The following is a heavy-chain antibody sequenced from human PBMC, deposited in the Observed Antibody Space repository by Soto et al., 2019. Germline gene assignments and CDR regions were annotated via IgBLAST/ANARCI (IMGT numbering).Heavy chain of an antibody. CDR2: ISGSGGST. J-gene: IGHJ4*02. CDR3: AQGRDYDYLDY. CDR1: GFTFSSYA. V-gene: IGHV3-23*01. Sequence: EVQLLESGGGLVQPGGSLRLSCAASGFTFSSYAMSWVLQAPGKGLEWVSAISGSGGSTYYADSVKGRFTISRDNSKNSLALQMHSLRDEDTAVYYFAQGRDYDYLDYWGQGNLVTVSA. D-gene: IGHD3-16*01.